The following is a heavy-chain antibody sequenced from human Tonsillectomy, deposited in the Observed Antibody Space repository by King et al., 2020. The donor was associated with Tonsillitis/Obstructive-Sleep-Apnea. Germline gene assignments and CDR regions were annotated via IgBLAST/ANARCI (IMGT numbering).Heavy chain of an antibody. J-gene: IGHJ6*03. Sequence: VQLVESGGGLVKPGRSLRLSCTASGFTFGDYAMSWFRQAPGKGLEWVGFIRSKAYGGTTEYAASVKGRFTIPRDDSKSIAYLQINRLKTEDTDVYYFTRDRVVVVLAAITYYYYYYMDVWGKGTTVTVSS. CDR2: IRSKAYGGTT. CDR3: TRDRVVVVLAAITYYYYYYMDV. D-gene: IGHD2-2*02. CDR1: GFTFGDYA. V-gene: IGHV3-49*05.